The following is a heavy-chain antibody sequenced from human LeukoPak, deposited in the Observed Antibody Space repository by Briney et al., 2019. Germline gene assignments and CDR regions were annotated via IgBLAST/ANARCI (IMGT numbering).Heavy chain of an antibody. CDR1: GFTFSDYY. V-gene: IGHV3-11*01. CDR3: AKDHSNYGTFDY. Sequence: GGSLRLSCAASGFTFSDYYMSWIRQAPGKGLEWVSYISSSGSTIYYADSVKGRFTISRDNAKNSLYLQMNSLRAEDTALYYCAKDHSNYGTFDYWGQGTLVTVSS. J-gene: IGHJ4*02. D-gene: IGHD4-11*01. CDR2: ISSSGSTI.